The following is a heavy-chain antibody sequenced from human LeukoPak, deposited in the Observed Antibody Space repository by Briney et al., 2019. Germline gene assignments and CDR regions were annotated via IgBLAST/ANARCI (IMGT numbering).Heavy chain of an antibody. J-gene: IGHJ6*03. CDR1: GGSISSSSYY. Sequence: PSETLSLTCTVSGGSISSSSYYWSWIRQPAGKGLEWIGRIYTSGSTNYNPSLKSRVTMSVDTSKNQFSLKLSSVTAADTAVYYCARAPRGYSSGWTKQQPYYYYYYMDVWGKGTTVTISS. CDR2: IYTSGST. CDR3: ARAPRGYSSGWTKQQPYYYYYYMDV. V-gene: IGHV4-61*02. D-gene: IGHD6-19*01.